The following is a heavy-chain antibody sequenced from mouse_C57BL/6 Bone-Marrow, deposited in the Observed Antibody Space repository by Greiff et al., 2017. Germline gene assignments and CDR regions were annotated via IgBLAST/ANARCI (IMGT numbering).Heavy chain of an antibody. Sequence: QVQLQQSGAELVRPGASVTLSCKASGYTFTDYEMHWVKQTPVHGLEWIGAIDPETGGTAYNQKFKGKAILTADKSSSTAYMALRSLTSEDSAVYYCTRPYYNDFDYWGQGTTLTVSS. D-gene: IGHD2-12*01. CDR3: TRPYYNDFDY. CDR1: GYTFTDYE. J-gene: IGHJ2*01. V-gene: IGHV1-15*01. CDR2: IDPETGGT.